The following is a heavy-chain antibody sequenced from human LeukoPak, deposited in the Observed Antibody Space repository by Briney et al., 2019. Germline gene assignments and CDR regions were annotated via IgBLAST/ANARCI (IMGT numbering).Heavy chain of an antibody. CDR1: GFTFSDYY. J-gene: IGHJ6*02. D-gene: IGHD6-6*01. CDR3: ARDRHGYSSSSGLWDYYYYYGMDV. Sequence: GGSLRLSCAASGFTFSDYYLSWIRQAPGKGLEWVSYISSSGSTIYYADSVKGRFTISRDNVKNSLYLQMNSLRADDTAVYYCARDRHGYSSSSGLWDYYYYYGMDVWGQGTTVTVSS. V-gene: IGHV3-11*01. CDR2: ISSSGSTI.